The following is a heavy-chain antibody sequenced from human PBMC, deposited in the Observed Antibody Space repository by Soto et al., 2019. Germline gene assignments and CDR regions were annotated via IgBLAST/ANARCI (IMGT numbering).Heavy chain of an antibody. D-gene: IGHD3-22*01. CDR3: ARVVDYCDPYYSSGMDV. CDR2: ISCSSTYI. J-gene: IGHJ6*02. Sequence: EVQLVESGGGLVKPGGSLRLSCAASGFTFSSYSMNWVRQAPGKGLEWVSAISCSSTYIYYADSVKGRFTISRDNAKNSLYLQMNSLRAEDTAGYYWARVVDYCDPYYSSGMDVWGQGTTVTVSS. V-gene: IGHV3-21*01. CDR1: GFTFSSYS.